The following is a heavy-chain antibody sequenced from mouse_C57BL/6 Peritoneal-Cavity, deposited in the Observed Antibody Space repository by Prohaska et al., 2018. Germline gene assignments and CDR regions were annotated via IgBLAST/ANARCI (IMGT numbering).Heavy chain of an antibody. V-gene: IGHV1-75*01. CDR2: IFPGSGST. J-gene: IGHJ3*01. Sequence: QVQLQQSGPELVKPGASVKISCKASGYTFPYYYINWVKQRPGQGLEWIGWIFPGSGSTYYNEKFKGKATLTVDKSSSTAYMLLSSLTSEDSAVYFCARSGGSSLRFAYWGQGTLVTVSA. CDR1: GYTFPYYY. D-gene: IGHD1-1*01. CDR3: ARSGGSSLRFAY.